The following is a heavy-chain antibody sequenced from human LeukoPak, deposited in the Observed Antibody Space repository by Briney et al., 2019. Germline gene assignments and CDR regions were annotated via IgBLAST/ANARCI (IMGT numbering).Heavy chain of an antibody. CDR3: ATYSSSWYCFDY. V-gene: IGHV3-23*01. Sequence: GGSLRLSCAAYGFTFSSYAMSWVRQAPGKGLEWVSAISGSGGSTYYADSVKGRFTISRDNSKNTLYLQMNSLRAEDTAVYYCATYSSSWYCFDYWGQGTLVTVSS. CDR1: GFTFSSYA. D-gene: IGHD6-13*01. CDR2: ISGSGGST. J-gene: IGHJ4*02.